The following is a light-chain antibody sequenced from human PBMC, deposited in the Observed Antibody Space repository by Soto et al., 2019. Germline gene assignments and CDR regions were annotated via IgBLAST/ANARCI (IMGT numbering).Light chain of an antibody. CDR1: QTVSITY. Sequence: VLTQSPGTLSLSPGESATLSCRASQTVSITYLTWYQQKPGQAPRLLIFGASKRATGIPDRFSGSGSGTDFTLTIRRLEPEDFAVYYCQQYASSLITFGQGTRLEIK. CDR3: QQYASSLIT. J-gene: IGKJ5*01. CDR2: GAS. V-gene: IGKV3-20*01.